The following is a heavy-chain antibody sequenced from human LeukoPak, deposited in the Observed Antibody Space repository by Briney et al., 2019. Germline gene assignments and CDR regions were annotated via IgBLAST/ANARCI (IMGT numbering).Heavy chain of an antibody. CDR1: GYTFTGYY. CDR2: INPNSGGT. CDR3: ARGLVGATSGWFDP. J-gene: IGHJ5*02. V-gene: IGHV1-2*02. D-gene: IGHD1-26*01. Sequence: ASVKVSCTASGYTFTGYYMHWVRQAPGQGLEWMGWINPNSGGTNYAQKFQARVTMTRDTSISTAYMELSRLRSDDTAVYYCARGLVGATSGWFDPWGQGTLVTVSS.